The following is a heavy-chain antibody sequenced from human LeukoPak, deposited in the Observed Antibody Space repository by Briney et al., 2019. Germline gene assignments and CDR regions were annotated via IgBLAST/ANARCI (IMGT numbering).Heavy chain of an antibody. J-gene: IGHJ1*01. CDR1: GGSFSGYY. CDR2: INHSGST. Sequence: SETLSFTCAVYGGSFSGYYWSWIRQPPGKGLEWIGEINHSGSTNYNPSLKSRVTISVDTSKNQFSLKLSSVTAAGTAVYYCARVTGYCSSTSCYAYFQHWGQGTLVTVSS. CDR3: ARVTGYCSSTSCYAYFQH. V-gene: IGHV4-34*01. D-gene: IGHD2-2*01.